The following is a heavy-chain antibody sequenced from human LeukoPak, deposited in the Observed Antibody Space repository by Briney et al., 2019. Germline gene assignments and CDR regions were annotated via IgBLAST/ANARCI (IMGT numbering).Heavy chain of an antibody. CDR2: IKQDGSEK. Sequence: PGGSLRLSCAASGFTFSSYWMSWVRQAPGKGLEWVANIKQDGSEKYYVDSVKGRFTISRDNAKNTLYLQMNSLRAEDTAVYYCARDGAFGAVYGVDVWGQGTTVTVSS. CDR3: ARDGAFGAVYGVDV. V-gene: IGHV3-7*01. CDR1: GFTFSSYW. J-gene: IGHJ6*02. D-gene: IGHD3-16*01.